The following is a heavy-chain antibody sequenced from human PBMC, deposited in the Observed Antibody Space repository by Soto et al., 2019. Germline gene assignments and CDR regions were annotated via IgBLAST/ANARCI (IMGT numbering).Heavy chain of an antibody. D-gene: IGHD3-3*01. CDR3: ARSQKPPPRAFWSDREHNWFDP. CDR2: IYYSGST. Sequence: QLQLQESGPGLVKPSETLSLTCTVSGGSISSSSYYWGWIRQPPGKGLEWIGSIYYSGSTYYNPSLMCPLTISVDTSNNRFPLKLSSVTAADTAVYYCARSQKPPPRAFWSDREHNWFDPWGQGTLVTVSS. J-gene: IGHJ5*02. V-gene: IGHV4-39*01. CDR1: GGSISSSSYY.